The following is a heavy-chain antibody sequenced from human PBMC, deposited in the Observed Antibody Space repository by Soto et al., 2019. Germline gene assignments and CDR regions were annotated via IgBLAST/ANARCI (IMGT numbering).Heavy chain of an antibody. V-gene: IGHV4-31*03. Sequence: QVQLQESGPGLVKPSQTLSLTCTVSGGSISSGGYYWSWIRQHPGKSLEWIGYIYYSGSTYYNPSLKSRVTISVDTSKNQFSLKLSSVTAADTAVYYCARDGGGYCSGGSCYSGYFDYWGQGTLVTVSS. CDR1: GGSISSGGYY. J-gene: IGHJ4*02. CDR3: ARDGGGYCSGGSCYSGYFDY. CDR2: IYYSGST. D-gene: IGHD2-15*01.